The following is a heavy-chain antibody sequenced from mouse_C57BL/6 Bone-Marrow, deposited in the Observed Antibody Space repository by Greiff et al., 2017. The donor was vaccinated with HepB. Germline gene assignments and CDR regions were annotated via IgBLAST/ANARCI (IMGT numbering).Heavy chain of an antibody. CDR3: ARREVCDYDWYFDV. CDR2: IDPEDGDT. D-gene: IGHD2-4*01. Sequence: EVQLQQSGAELVRPGASVKLSCTASGFNIKDYYMHWVKQRPEQGLEWIGRIDPEDGDTEYAPKFQGKATMTADTSSNTAYLQLSSLTSEDTAVYYCARREVCDYDWYFDVWGTGTTVTVSS. V-gene: IGHV14-1*01. J-gene: IGHJ1*03. CDR1: GFNIKDYY.